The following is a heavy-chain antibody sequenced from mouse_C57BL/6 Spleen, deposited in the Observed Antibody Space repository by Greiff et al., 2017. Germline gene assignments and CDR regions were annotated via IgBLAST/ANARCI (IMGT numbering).Heavy chain of an antibody. CDR1: GYTFTSYW. J-gene: IGHJ4*01. CDR3: ARGDYGNPYAMDY. D-gene: IGHD2-1*01. V-gene: IGHV1-69*01. CDR2: IDPSDSYT. Sequence: QVQLQQPGAELVMPGASVKLSCKASGYTFTSYWMHWVKQRPGQGLEWIGEIDPSDSYTNYNQKFKGKSTLTVDKSSSTAYMQLSSLTSADSAVYYCARGDYGNPYAMDYWGQGTSVTVSS.